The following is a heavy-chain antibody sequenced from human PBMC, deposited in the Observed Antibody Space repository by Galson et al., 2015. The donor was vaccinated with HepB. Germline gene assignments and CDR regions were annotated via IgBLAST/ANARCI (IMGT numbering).Heavy chain of an antibody. D-gene: IGHD4-17*01. CDR3: AKDVGYGDLTNPFDY. CDR1: GFTFSSYA. J-gene: IGHJ4*02. CDR2: ISGSGGST. Sequence: SLRLSCAASGFTFSSYAMSWVRQAPGKGLEWVSAISGSGGSTYYADSVKGRFTISRDNSKNTLYLQMNSLRAEDTAVYYCAKDVGYGDLTNPFDYWGQGTLVTVSS. V-gene: IGHV3-23*01.